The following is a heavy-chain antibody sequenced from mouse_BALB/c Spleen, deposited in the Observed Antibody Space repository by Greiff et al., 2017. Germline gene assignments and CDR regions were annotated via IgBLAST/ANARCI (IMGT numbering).Heavy chain of an antibody. CDR1: GYTFTSYW. CDR2: INPSTGYT. D-gene: IGHD1-1*01. V-gene: IGHV1-7*01. Sequence: VKLMESGAELAKPGASVKMSCKASGYTFTSYWMHWVKQRPGQGLEWIGYINPSTGYTEYNQKFKDKATLTADKSSSTAYMQLSSLTSEDSAVYYCARNYYGSSLAYWGQGTLVTVSA. CDR3: ARNYYGSSLAY. J-gene: IGHJ3*01.